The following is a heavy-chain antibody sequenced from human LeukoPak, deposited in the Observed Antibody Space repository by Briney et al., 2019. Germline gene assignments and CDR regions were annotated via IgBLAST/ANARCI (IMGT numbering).Heavy chain of an antibody. J-gene: IGHJ4*02. V-gene: IGHV3-23*01. CDR1: GFTFSSYG. CDR3: ARRYCSTTTCYEFDY. Sequence: GGSLRLSCAASGFTFSSYGMSWVRQAPGKGLEWVSAISGSGGSTYYADSVKGRFTISRDNSKNTLYLQMNSLRAEDTAVYYCARRYCSTTTCYEFDYWGQGTLVTVSS. CDR2: ISGSGGST. D-gene: IGHD2-2*01.